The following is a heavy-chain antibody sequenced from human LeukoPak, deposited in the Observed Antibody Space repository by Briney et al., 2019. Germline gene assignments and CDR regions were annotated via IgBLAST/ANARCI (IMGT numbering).Heavy chain of an antibody. CDR2: IYYSGST. CDR1: GGSISRSSYY. CDR3: ARDILGEYSSDWFDP. V-gene: IGHV4-31*03. Sequence: TLSLTCTVSGGSISRSSYYWGWIRQHPGKGLEWIGYIYYSGSTYYNPSLKSRVTISVDTSKNQFSLKLSSVTAADTAVYYCARDILGEYSSDWFDPWGQGTLVTVSS. D-gene: IGHD6-6*01. J-gene: IGHJ5*02.